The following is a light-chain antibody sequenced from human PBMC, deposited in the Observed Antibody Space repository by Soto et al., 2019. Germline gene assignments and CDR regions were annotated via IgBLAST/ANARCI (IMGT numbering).Light chain of an antibody. V-gene: IGKV1-5*01. CDR1: QSVNIW. CDR3: QQYHSSSYT. J-gene: IGKJ2*01. Sequence: DIPMTQSPSTLSASVGDRVTITCRASQSVNIWLAWYHQKPGKAPKLLIYDASSLETGVPSRFRGSGSGTEFTLTISSLQPDDFATYYCQQYHSSSYTFGQGTKLENK. CDR2: DAS.